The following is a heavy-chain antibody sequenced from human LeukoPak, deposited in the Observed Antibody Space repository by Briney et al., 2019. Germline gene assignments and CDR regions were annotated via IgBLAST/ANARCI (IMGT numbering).Heavy chain of an antibody. CDR1: GFTFSSYG. D-gene: IGHD4-17*01. J-gene: IGHJ3*02. CDR2: IWYDGSNK. CDR3: ARGSRTVTTLVSAFDI. V-gene: IGHV3-33*01. Sequence: GGSLRLSCAASGFTFSSYGMHWVRQAPGKGLEWVAVIWYDGSNKYYADSVKGRFTISRDNSKNTLYLQMNSLRAEDTAVYYCARGSRTVTTLVSAFDIWGQGTMVTVSS.